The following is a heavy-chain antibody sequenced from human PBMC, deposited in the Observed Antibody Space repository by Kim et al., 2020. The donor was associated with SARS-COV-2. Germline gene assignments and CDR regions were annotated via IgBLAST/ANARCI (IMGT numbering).Heavy chain of an antibody. D-gene: IGHD1-26*01. J-gene: IGHJ4*02. V-gene: IGHV3-30*01. Sequence: ADSVKGRFTLSRDNSKNTLYLQMNSLRAEDTAVYYCARTDSGSYYSPFDYWGQGTLVTVSS. CDR3: ARTDSGSYYSPFDY.